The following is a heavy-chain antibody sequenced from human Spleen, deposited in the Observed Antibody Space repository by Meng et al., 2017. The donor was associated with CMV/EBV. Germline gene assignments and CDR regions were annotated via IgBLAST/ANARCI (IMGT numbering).Heavy chain of an antibody. CDR3: AIAYCGGDCYSDFDY. CDR1: GGSFSSSS. CDR2: IIPIFGTA. J-gene: IGHJ4*02. Sequence: SVKVSCKASGGSFSSSSLMWVRQAPGQGLEWMGGIIPIFGTANYAQKFQGRVTITTDESTSTAYMELSSLRSEDTAVYYCAIAYCGGDCYSDFDYWGQGTLVTVSS. V-gene: IGHV1-69*05. D-gene: IGHD2-21*01.